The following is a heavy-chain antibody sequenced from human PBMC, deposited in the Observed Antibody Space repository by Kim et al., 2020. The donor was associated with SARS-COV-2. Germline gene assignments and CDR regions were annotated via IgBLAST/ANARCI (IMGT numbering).Heavy chain of an antibody. Sequence: GGSLRLSCAASGFTFTDAWMSWIRQAPGKGLEWVGRIKSKGDGGAIDCAAPVKGRFTISRDDSRNTLYLQMDSLKTEDTAVYYCTTYSPADDNYFDYWGQGTLVTVSS. CDR2: IKSKGDGGAI. D-gene: IGHD1-1*01. CDR3: TTYSPADDNYFDY. J-gene: IGHJ4*02. V-gene: IGHV3-15*01. CDR1: GFTFTDAW.